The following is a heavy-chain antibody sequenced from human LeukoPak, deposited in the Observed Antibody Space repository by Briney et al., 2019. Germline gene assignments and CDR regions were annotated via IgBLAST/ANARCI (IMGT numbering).Heavy chain of an antibody. CDR2: IRSKANSYAT. D-gene: IGHD2-15*01. Sequence: PGGSLRLSCAASGFTFSGSAMHWVRQASGKGLEWVGRIRSKANSYATAYAASVKGRFTISRDDSKNTAYLQMNSLKTEDTAVYYRTRHSGGRASYYYYYGMDVWGQGTTVTVSS. J-gene: IGHJ6*02. V-gene: IGHV3-73*01. CDR3: TRHSGGRASYYYYYGMDV. CDR1: GFTFSGSA.